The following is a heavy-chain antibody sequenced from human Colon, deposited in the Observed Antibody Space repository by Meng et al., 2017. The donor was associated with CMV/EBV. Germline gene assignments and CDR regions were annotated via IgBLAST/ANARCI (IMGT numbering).Heavy chain of an antibody. Sequence: TFSSYAISWVRQAPGKGLEWVGRIKSKTDGGTTDYAAPVKGRFTISRDDSKNTLNLQMNSLKTEDTAVYYCTTDPGYSGYEGSDYWGQGTLVTVSS. V-gene: IGHV3-15*01. CDR2: IKSKTDGGTT. D-gene: IGHD5-12*01. J-gene: IGHJ4*02. CDR3: TTDPGYSGYEGSDY. CDR1: TFSSYA.